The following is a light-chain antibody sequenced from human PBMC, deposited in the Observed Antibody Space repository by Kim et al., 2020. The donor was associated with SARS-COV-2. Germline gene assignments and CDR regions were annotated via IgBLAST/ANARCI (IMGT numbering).Light chain of an antibody. Sequence: GQRVTLSFSGGSSNIGSNSVNWYQHLPGTAPKLLIYSQARRPSGVPDRFSGSKSGTSASLAISGLQSEDEAEYYCAAWDASLNVVVFGGGTQLTVL. CDR3: AAWDASLNVVV. V-gene: IGLV1-44*01. J-gene: IGLJ2*01. CDR2: SQA. CDR1: SSNIGSNS.